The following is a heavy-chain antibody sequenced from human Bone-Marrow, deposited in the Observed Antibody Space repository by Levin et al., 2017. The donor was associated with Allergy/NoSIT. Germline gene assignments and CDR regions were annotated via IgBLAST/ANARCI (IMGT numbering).Heavy chain of an antibody. Sequence: GGSLRLSCAASGLTVSDTYMTWVRQAPGKGLQWVSLMYGGGDTHYADSVRGRFSFSRDYSKNTLFLQMNSLRAEDTAVYYCATSTLSGWYSLDYWGQGTLVTVSS. CDR1: GLTVSDTY. D-gene: IGHD6-19*01. CDR3: ATSTLSGWYSLDY. J-gene: IGHJ4*02. CDR2: MYGGGDT. V-gene: IGHV3-66*01.